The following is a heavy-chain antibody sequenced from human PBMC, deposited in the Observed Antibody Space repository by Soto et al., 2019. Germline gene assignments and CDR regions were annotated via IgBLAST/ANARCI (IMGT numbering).Heavy chain of an antibody. CDR2: IYYSGST. D-gene: IGHD3-22*01. Sequence: SETLAITGTVSVFSVSIGGYYWGWTRQPPGKGLEWIGSIYYSGSTYYNPSLKSRVTISVDTSKNQFSLKLSSVTAADTAVYYCARLYYDSSGGPGWGQGTLVTVSS. CDR1: VFSVSIGGYY. CDR3: ARLYYDSSGGPG. J-gene: IGHJ4*02. V-gene: IGHV4-39*01.